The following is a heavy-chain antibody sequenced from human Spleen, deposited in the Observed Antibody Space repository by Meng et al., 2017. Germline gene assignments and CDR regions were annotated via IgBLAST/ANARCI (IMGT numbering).Heavy chain of an antibody. CDR2: ISTSGST. CDR1: GGSISSGSYY. V-gene: IGHV4-61*02. CDR3: ARAYYYDSSGYYLAAFDI. Sequence: SETLSLTCTVSGGSISSGSYYWSWIRQPAGKGLEWIGRISTSGSTNYNPSLKSRVTISVDTSKNEFSLKLSSVTAADTAVYYCARAYYYDSSGYYLAAFDIWGQGTMVTVSS. J-gene: IGHJ3*02. D-gene: IGHD3-22*01.